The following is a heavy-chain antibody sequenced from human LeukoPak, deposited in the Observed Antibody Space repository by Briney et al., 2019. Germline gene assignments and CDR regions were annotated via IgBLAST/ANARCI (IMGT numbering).Heavy chain of an antibody. D-gene: IGHD6-13*01. V-gene: IGHV4-34*01. CDR3: ASLIGIPIAAAGTSSDY. CDR1: GGSFSDYY. Sequence: SETLSLTCAVYGGSFSDYYWSWIRQPPGKGLEWIGHIYVSGSTNYNPSLKSRVTISVDTSKNQFSLKLSSVTAADTAVYYCASLIGIPIAAAGTSSDYWGQGTLVTVSS. CDR2: IYVSGST. J-gene: IGHJ4*02.